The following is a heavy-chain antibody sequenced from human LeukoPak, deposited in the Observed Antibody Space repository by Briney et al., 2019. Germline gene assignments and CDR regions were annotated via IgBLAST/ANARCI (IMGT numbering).Heavy chain of an antibody. CDR2: INPNSSGT. CDR1: GYTFTGYY. D-gene: IGHD2/OR15-2a*01. CDR3: ARSTWDTRGPYYFDY. J-gene: IGHJ4*02. Sequence: ASVKVSCKASGYTFTGYYMHWVRPAPGQGLEWMGWINPNSSGTNYAQKFQGRVTITRDTSISTAYMEPSSLRPDDAAVYYCARSTWDTRGPYYFDYWGQGTLVTVSS. V-gene: IGHV1-2*02.